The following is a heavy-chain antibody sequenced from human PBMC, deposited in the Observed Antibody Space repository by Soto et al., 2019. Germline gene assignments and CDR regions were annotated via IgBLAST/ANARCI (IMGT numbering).Heavy chain of an antibody. D-gene: IGHD2-15*01. CDR2: IYWNGNE. V-gene: IGHV2-5*01. J-gene: IGHJ6*02. CDR3: AHELSGYYYVMDV. Sequence: QITLRESGPTLVKPTQTLTLTCTFSGFSFSTSGGGVGWFRQPPEQPLQCLALIYWNGNERYSPSLNNRLTVTKDTSKNLVVLTMASVDPLDTATYYGAHELSGYYYVMDVWGQGTNVTVSS. CDR1: GFSFSTSGGG.